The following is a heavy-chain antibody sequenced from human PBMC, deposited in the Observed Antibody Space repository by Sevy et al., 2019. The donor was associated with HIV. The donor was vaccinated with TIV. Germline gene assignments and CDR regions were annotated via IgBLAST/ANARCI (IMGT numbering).Heavy chain of an antibody. CDR3: VQGGGSH. D-gene: IGHD3-16*01. CDR1: GFIFSNSW. V-gene: IGHV3-7*01. J-gene: IGHJ4*02. Sequence: GGSLRLSCAASGFIFSNSWMGWVRQAPGRGLECVAAIKPDGSDKYYVDSVKGRFIVSRANAKNSLFLQMNSLRDEDTAVYYCVQGGGSHWGQGALVTVSS. CDR2: IKPDGSDK.